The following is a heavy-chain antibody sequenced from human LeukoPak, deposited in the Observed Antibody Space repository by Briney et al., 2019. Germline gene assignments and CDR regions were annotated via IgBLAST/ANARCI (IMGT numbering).Heavy chain of an antibody. Sequence: ASVKVSCKASGYTLTDHYIHWVRQAPGQGLESMGWINPKSGGTNYAQRFQDRVTMTRDTSINTAYMELSRLTYDDTAVYYCVRASLGMWGQGIRVTVSS. D-gene: IGHD3-16*01. J-gene: IGHJ3*01. CDR2: INPKSGGT. V-gene: IGHV1-2*02. CDR3: VRASLGM. CDR1: GYTLTDHY.